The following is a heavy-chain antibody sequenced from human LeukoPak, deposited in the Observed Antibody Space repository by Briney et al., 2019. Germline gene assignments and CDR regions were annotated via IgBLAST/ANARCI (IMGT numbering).Heavy chain of an antibody. CDR1: GYSFTDYY. V-gene: IGHV1-2*02. CDR2: IKPNTGGT. Sequence: GASVKVSFQASGYSFTDYYIHCVRQAPGQGLEWLGWIKPNTGGTQYVQKFEDRLTMTRDTSINTTYMELSRLRSDDTAIFYCARIPFDPWGQGTLVTVSS. CDR3: ARIPFDP. J-gene: IGHJ5*02. D-gene: IGHD2-21*01.